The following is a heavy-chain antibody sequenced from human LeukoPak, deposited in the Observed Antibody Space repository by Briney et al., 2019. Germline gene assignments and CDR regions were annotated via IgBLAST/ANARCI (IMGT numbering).Heavy chain of an antibody. V-gene: IGHV4-59*08. CDR3: AGRGQRYFRD. CDR1: ADSITSDY. CDR2: IYGIENT. J-gene: IGHJ1*01. Sequence: SETLSLTCSISADSITSDYWSWIRQPPGKGLEWIGYIYGIENTDYNPSLKSRVTISLDTSKNQLSLNLTAVTAADTAVYYCAGRGQRYFRDWGQGTLVTVSS.